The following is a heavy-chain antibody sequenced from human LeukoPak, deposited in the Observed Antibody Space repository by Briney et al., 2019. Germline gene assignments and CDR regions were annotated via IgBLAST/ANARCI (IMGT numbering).Heavy chain of an antibody. V-gene: IGHV3-21*01. D-gene: IGHD4-17*01. CDR1: GFTFSIYT. J-gene: IGHJ6*02. CDR2: TSSSSPYI. Sequence: GGSLRLSCAASGFTFSIYTMNWVRQAPGKGLEWVSSTSSSSPYIYYADSVKGRFTISRDNAKNSLYLQMNSLRAEDTAVYYCARDLYGDYAMDVWGQGTTVTVSS. CDR3: ARDLYGDYAMDV.